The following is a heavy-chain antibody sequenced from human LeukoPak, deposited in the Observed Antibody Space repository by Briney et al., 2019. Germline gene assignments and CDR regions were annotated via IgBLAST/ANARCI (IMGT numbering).Heavy chain of an antibody. CDR1: GASISSYD. Sequence: SETLSLTCAVSGASISSYDWSWIRQPPGKGLEWIGGIYNSGRTNDNPSLKSRVTISKDTSKNQVSLNPRSVTAADTAVYYCARDRPAEKISVWFGGPPAGLDPFDIWGQGKMVIVSS. CDR2: IYNSGRT. J-gene: IGHJ3*02. CDR3: ARDRPAEKISVWFGGPPAGLDPFDI. D-gene: IGHD3-10*01. V-gene: IGHV4-59*01.